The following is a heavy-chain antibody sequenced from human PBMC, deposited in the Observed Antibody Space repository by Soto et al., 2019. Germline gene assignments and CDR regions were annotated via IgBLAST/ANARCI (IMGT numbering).Heavy chain of an antibody. V-gene: IGHV1-58*02. J-gene: IGHJ4*02. Sequence: VKVSCKASGFTFTSSSMQWVRQARGQRLEWIGWIVVGSGNTNYAQKFQERVTITRDMSTSTAYMELSSLRSEDTAVYYCAAQYCTNGVCYAYYWGQGTLVTVSS. CDR3: AAQYCTNGVCYAYY. CDR2: IVVGSGNT. D-gene: IGHD2-8*01. CDR1: GFTFTSSS.